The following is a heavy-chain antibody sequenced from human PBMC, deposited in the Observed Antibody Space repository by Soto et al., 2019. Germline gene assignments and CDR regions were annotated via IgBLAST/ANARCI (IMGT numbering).Heavy chain of an antibody. CDR1: GGSISSSNW. J-gene: IGHJ6*02. V-gene: IGHV4-4*02. D-gene: IGHD3-10*01. CDR3: ARDNRVLLWFGELLPGGMDV. Sequence: WETLSLTCAVSGGSISSSNWWSWVRQPPGKGLEWIGEIYHSGSTNYNPSLKSRVTISVDKSKNQFSLKLSSVTAADTAVYYCARDNRVLLWFGELLPGGMDVWGQGTTVTVSS. CDR2: IYHSGST.